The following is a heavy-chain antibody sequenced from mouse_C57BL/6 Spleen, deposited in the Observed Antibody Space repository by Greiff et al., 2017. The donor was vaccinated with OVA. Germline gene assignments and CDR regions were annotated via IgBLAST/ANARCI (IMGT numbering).Heavy chain of an antibody. D-gene: IGHD2-4*01. Sequence: EVKLLESGGGLVKPGGSLKLSCAASGFTFSDYGMHWVRQAPEKGLEWVAYISSGSSTIYYADTVKGRFTISRDNAKNTLFLQMTSLRSEDTAMYYCARPNDYDYCDYWGQGTTLTVSS. V-gene: IGHV5-17*01. CDR2: ISSGSSTI. CDR3: ARPNDYDYCDY. J-gene: IGHJ2*01. CDR1: GFTFSDYG.